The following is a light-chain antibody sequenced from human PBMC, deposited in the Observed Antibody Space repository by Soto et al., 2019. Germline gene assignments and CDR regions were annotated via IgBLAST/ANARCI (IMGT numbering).Light chain of an antibody. Sequence: ENVLTQSPGTLSLSPGERATLSCRASHSVSSSYLAWYQQKPGQAPRILIYGASSRATGIPDRFSGSGSGTDFTLTIRRLEPEDFAVYYCQQYGSSYPWTFGQGTKVDIK. CDR3: QQYGSSYPWT. J-gene: IGKJ1*01. CDR1: HSVSSSY. V-gene: IGKV3-20*01. CDR2: GAS.